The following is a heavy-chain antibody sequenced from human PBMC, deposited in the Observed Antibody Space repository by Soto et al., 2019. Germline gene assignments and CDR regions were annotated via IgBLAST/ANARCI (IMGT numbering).Heavy chain of an antibody. V-gene: IGHV1-69*13. D-gene: IGHD6-13*01. J-gene: IGHJ4*02. CDR2: IIPIFGTA. Sequence: GASVKVSCKASGGTFSSYAISWVRQAPGQGLEWMGGIIPIFGTANYAQKFQGRVTITASVKGRFTISRDDSKSSAYLQMNSLKTEDTAIYYCTRGFYSTASYPRFDYWGQGTLVTVAS. CDR3: TRGFYSTASYPRFDY. CDR1: GGTFSSYA.